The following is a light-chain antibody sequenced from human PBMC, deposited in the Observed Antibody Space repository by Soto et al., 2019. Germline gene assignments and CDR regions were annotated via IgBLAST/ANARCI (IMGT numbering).Light chain of an antibody. CDR3: QSYDSSLSGYV. CDR2: GNS. Sequence: HSVLTQPPSVSGAPGQRVTISCTGSSSNIGAGYDVHWYQQLPGTAPKLLIYGNSNRPSGVPDRFSGSKSGTSASLAITGLQAEDEADYYCQSYDSSLSGYVFGTGTKV. J-gene: IGLJ1*01. V-gene: IGLV1-40*01. CDR1: SSNIGAGYD.